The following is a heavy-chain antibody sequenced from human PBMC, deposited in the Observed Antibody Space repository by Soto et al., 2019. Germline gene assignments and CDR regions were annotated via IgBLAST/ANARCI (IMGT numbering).Heavy chain of an antibody. V-gene: IGHV3-23*01. CDR3: AIVLRYFDTSYVFDV. Sequence: GGTLRLSCAASGFTLGIYAMSWARHAPGKGLEWVSSIAGSGGGIYYADSVKGRFTISRDTSKNTLDLQMNSLRAEDTAVYYCAIVLRYFDTSYVFDVWGQGTTVTGCS. CDR2: IAGSGGGI. J-gene: IGHJ6*02. CDR1: GFTLGIYA. D-gene: IGHD3-9*01.